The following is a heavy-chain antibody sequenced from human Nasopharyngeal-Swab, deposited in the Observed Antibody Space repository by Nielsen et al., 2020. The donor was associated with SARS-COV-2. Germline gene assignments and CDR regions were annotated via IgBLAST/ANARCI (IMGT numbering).Heavy chain of an antibody. J-gene: IGHJ6*02. CDR3: AREGQIFGVVDYYYYGLDV. D-gene: IGHD3-3*01. Sequence: GGSLRLSCAASGFTFSSYSMNWVRQAPVKGLEWVSSISSSSSYIYYADSVKGRFTISRDNAKNSLYLQMNSLRAEDTAVYYCAREGQIFGVVDYYYYGLDVWGQGTTVTVSS. CDR2: ISSSSSYI. CDR1: GFTFSSYS. V-gene: IGHV3-21*01.